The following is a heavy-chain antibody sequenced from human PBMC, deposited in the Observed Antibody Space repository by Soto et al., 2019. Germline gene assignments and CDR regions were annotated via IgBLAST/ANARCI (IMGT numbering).Heavy chain of an antibody. Sequence: GGSLRLSSAASGFTFSTYPMSWVRQAPGKGLEWVSGISGSGISTYYTDSVKGRFTISRDNSKNTVFLQMNSLRDEDTAVYYCVKPPVITASYYYYDMDVWGQGTTVTVSS. CDR3: VKPPVITASYYYYDMDV. J-gene: IGHJ6*02. V-gene: IGHV3-23*01. D-gene: IGHD4-4*01. CDR2: ISGSGIST. CDR1: GFTFSTYP.